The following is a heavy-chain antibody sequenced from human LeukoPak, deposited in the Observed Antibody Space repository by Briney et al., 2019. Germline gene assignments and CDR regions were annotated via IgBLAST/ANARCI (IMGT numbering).Heavy chain of an antibody. V-gene: IGHV3-23*01. CDR1: GFTFSSYA. CDR2: ISGSGGST. CDR3: AKRWSRDYDFLGRGYMDV. Sequence: GGSLRLSCAASGFTFSSYAMSWVRQAPGKGLEWVSAISGSGGSTYYADSVKGRFTISRDNSKNTLYLQMNSLRAGDTAVYYCAKRWSRDYDFLGRGYMDVWGKGTTVTVSS. J-gene: IGHJ6*03. D-gene: IGHD3-3*01.